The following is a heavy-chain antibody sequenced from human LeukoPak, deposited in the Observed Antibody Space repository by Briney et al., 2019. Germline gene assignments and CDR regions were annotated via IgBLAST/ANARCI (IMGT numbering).Heavy chain of an antibody. J-gene: IGHJ4*02. CDR3: ARVGTPMYYYGSGTSKSPHTPPE. D-gene: IGHD3-10*01. V-gene: IGHV1-69*04. CDR2: IIPILGIA. CDR1: GGTFSSYA. Sequence: SVKVSCKASGGTFSSYAISWVRQAPGQGLEWMGRIIPILGIANYAQKFQGRVTITADKSTSTAYMELSSLRSEDMAVYYCARVGTPMYYYGSGTSKSPHTPPEWGQGTLVTVSS.